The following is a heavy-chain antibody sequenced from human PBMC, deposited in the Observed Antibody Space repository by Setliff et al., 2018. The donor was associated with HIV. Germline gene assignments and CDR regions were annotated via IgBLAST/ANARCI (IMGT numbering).Heavy chain of an antibody. D-gene: IGHD5-18*01. CDR3: ARDRYTYAYLDY. J-gene: IGHJ4*02. CDR1: GGSISSSSYY. Sequence: PSETLSLTCTVSGGSISSSSYYWGWIRQPPGKGLEWIGSIYYSGRTYYNPSLKSRVTTSVEKSKNQFSLKLSSVTAADTAVYFCARDRYTYAYLDYWGQGTLVTVSS. CDR2: IYYSGRT. V-gene: IGHV4-39*02.